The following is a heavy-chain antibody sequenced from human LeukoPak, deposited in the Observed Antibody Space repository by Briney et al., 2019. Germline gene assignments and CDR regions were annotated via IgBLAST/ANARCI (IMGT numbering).Heavy chain of an antibody. Sequence: SETLSLTCSVSGDSVSTSHWSWIRQPPGKGLEWIGYIYYSGSTNYNPSLKSRVSISVDTSKNQFSLKLSSVTAADTAVYYCARTGSTVTMLYPFDHWGQGTLVTVSS. D-gene: IGHD4-17*01. CDR1: GDSVSTSH. J-gene: IGHJ4*02. CDR3: ARTGSTVTMLYPFDH. CDR2: IYYSGST. V-gene: IGHV4-59*02.